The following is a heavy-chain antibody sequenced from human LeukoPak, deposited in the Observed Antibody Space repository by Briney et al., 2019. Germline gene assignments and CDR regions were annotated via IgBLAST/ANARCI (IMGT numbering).Heavy chain of an antibody. Sequence: ASVKVSCKVSGYTLTELSMHWVRQAPGKGLEGMGGFDPEEGEKICAQKFQGRVTMTEDTYTDTAYMELSSLRSEDTDVYYCATGGSWVVAANNAFDIWGQGTMVTVSS. D-gene: IGHD2-15*01. CDR1: GYTLTELS. CDR3: ATGGSWVVAANNAFDI. J-gene: IGHJ3*02. CDR2: FDPEEGEK. V-gene: IGHV1-24*01.